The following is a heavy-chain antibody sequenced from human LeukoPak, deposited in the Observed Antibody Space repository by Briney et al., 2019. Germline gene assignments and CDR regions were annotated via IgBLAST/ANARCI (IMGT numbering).Heavy chain of an antibody. J-gene: IGHJ4*02. CDR3: ARGVTRYDFWSGFYYNGRGHYFDF. V-gene: IGHV3-23*01. D-gene: IGHD3-3*01. Sequence: PGGSLRLSCAASGFTFSNYAMTWVRQAPGKGLEWVSSISGSGGSTYYADSVKGRFTISRDNSKNSLYLQMNSLRAEDTAVYYCARGVTRYDFWSGFYYNGRGHYFDFWGQGTLVTFSS. CDR2: ISGSGGST. CDR1: GFTFSNYA.